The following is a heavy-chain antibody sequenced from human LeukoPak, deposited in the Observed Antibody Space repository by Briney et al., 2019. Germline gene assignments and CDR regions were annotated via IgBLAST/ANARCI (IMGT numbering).Heavy chain of an antibody. D-gene: IGHD2-15*01. Sequence: SETLSLTCAVSGYSISSGYYWGWIRRPPGKGLEWIGSIYHSGSTYYNPSLKSRVTISVDTSKNQFPLKLSSVTAADTAVYYCARASVPVAPLYYYYYMDVWGKGTTVTVSS. V-gene: IGHV4-38-2*01. CDR1: GYSISSGYY. J-gene: IGHJ6*03. CDR3: ARASVPVAPLYYYYYMDV. CDR2: IYHSGST.